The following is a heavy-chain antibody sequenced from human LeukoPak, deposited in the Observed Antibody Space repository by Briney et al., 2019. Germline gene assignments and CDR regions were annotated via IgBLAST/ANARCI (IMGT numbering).Heavy chain of an antibody. CDR3: ARRAFGVTY. V-gene: IGHV4-61*02. Sequence: SETLSLTCTVSGGSISSGSYYWSWIRQPAGKGLEWIGRIYTSGSTNYNPSLKSRVTISVDTSKNQFSLKLSSVTAADTAVYYCARRAFGVTYWGQGTLVTVSS. D-gene: IGHD3-3*01. J-gene: IGHJ4*02. CDR1: GGSISSGSYY. CDR2: IYTSGST.